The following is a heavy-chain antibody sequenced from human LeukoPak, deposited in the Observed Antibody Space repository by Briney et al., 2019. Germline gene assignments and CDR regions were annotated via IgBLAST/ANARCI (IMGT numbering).Heavy chain of an antibody. Sequence: PGGSLRLSCAASGFTFSSYGMHWVRQAPGKGLEWVAVIWYDGSNKYYADSVKGRFTISRDNSKNTLYLQMNSLRAEDTAVYYCARDRRYCSGGSCLYYFDYWGQGTLVTVSS. J-gene: IGHJ4*02. D-gene: IGHD2-15*01. CDR1: GFTFSSYG. CDR3: ARDRRYCSGGSCLYYFDY. CDR2: IWYDGSNK. V-gene: IGHV3-33*01.